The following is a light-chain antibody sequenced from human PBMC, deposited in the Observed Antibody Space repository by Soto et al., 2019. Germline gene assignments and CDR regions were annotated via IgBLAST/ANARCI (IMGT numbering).Light chain of an antibody. CDR1: QSVSSY. CDR3: QQYNNWPSWT. CDR2: GAS. J-gene: IGKJ1*01. Sequence: EIVLTQSPVTLSLSPRERATLSCRASQSVSSYLAWYQQKPGQAPRLLIYGASTRATGIPARFSGSGSGTEFTLTISSLQSEDFAVYYCQQYNNWPSWTFGQGTKVDIK. V-gene: IGKV3-15*01.